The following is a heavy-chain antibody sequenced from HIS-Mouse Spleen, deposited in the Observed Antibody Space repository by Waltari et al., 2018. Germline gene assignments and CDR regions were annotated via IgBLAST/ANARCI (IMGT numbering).Heavy chain of an antibody. V-gene: IGHV4-39*07. J-gene: IGHJ2*01. D-gene: IGHD6-13*01. Sequence: QLQLQESGPGLVKPSETLSLTCTVSGGSISSSSYYWGWFRQPHGKGLECIGSIYYSGRTDSHPALKSRVTISVDTSKNQFSLKRSSVIAAETAVYYCARESPYSSSWYDWYFDLWGRGTLVTVSS. CDR1: GGSISSSSYY. CDR3: ARESPYSSSWYDWYFDL. CDR2: IYYSGRT.